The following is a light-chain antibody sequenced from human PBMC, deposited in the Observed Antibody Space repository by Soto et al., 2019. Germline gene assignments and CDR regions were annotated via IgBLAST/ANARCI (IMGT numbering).Light chain of an antibody. V-gene: IGKV3-11*01. Sequence: EVVLTQSPATLSLSPGERATLSCRASQSISIYLAWYQQKPGQAPRLLIYDASNRATGIPARFSGSGSGTDFTITISSLEPEDFAVYYCQQRSIWPPITFGQGTRLDMK. CDR2: DAS. CDR1: QSISIY. J-gene: IGKJ5*01. CDR3: QQRSIWPPIT.